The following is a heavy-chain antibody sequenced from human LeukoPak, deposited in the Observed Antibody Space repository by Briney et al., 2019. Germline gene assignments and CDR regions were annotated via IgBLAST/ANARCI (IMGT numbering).Heavy chain of an antibody. Sequence: SGGSLRLSCAASGFTFSSYAMSWVRQAPGKGLEWVSAISGSGGSTYYADSVKGRFTISRDNSKNTLYLQMNSLRAEDTAVYYCAKACSGGSCYSENYYYGMDVWGQGTTVTVSS. CDR2: ISGSGGST. J-gene: IGHJ6*02. D-gene: IGHD2-15*01. V-gene: IGHV3-23*01. CDR1: GFTFSSYA. CDR3: AKACSGGSCYSENYYYGMDV.